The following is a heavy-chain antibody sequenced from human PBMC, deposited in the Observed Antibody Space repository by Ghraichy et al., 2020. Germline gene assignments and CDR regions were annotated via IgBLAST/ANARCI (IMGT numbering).Heavy chain of an antibody. CDR1: GFTFSSNY. CDR3: ARDPGDSHLDYYGMDV. Sequence: GGSLRLSCAASGFTFSSNYMSWVRQAPGKGLEWVSVIYSGGSTYYADSVKGRFTISRDNSKNTLYLQMNSLRAEDTAVYYCARDPGDSHLDYYGMDVWGQGTTVTVSS. D-gene: IGHD5-18*01. CDR2: IYSGGST. J-gene: IGHJ6*02. V-gene: IGHV3-53*01.